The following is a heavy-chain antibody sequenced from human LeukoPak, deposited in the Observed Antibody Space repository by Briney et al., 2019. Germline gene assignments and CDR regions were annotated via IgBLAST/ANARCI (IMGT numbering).Heavy chain of an antibody. CDR3: AKDGGWDIVVVVAAFK. J-gene: IGHJ4*02. Sequence: TGGSLRLSCAASGFTFSSYPMSWVRQAPGKGLEWVSAISGSGGCTDYADSVKGRFTISRDNSKTTLYLQMNSLRADDTAVYYCAKDGGWDIVVVVAAFKWGQGTLVTVS. CDR2: ISGSGGCT. CDR1: GFTFSSYP. V-gene: IGHV3-23*01. D-gene: IGHD2-15*01.